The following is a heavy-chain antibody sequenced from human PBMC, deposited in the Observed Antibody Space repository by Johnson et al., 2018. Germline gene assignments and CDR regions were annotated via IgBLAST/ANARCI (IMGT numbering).Heavy chain of an antibody. D-gene: IGHD3-16*01. CDR2: ISYDGSNK. J-gene: IGHJ3*02. CDR3: ARGSRAYVWGSWGAFDI. CDR1: GFTFSSYA. V-gene: IGHV3-30*14. Sequence: VQLVESGGGVVQPGRSLRLSCAASGFTFSSYAMHWVRQAPGKGLEWVAVISYDGSNKYYADSVKGRFTISRDNSKNTLYLQMNSLRAEDTAVYYCARGSRAYVWGSWGAFDIWGQGTMVTVSS.